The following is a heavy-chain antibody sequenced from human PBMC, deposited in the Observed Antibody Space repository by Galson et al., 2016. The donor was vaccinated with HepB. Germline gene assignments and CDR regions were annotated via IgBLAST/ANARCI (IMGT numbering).Heavy chain of an antibody. CDR3: SLFGSSTSFAY. CDR2: IYYGGTT. D-gene: IGHD2-2*01. Sequence: SETLSLTCTVSGGSISAYYWTWIRQSPGKGLEWIGCIYYGGTTHHNPSLKSRVTISVDTSKNQFSLRLNSVTAADPAVYYCSLFGSSTSFAYWGQGALVTVSS. J-gene: IGHJ4*02. CDR1: GGSISAYY. V-gene: IGHV4-59*01.